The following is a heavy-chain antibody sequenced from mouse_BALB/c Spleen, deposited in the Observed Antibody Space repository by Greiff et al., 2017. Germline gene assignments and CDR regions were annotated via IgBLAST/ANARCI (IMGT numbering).Heavy chain of an antibody. D-gene: IGHD1-1*01. V-gene: IGHV7-1*02. CDR2: SRNKANDYTT. Sequence: EVQGVESGGGLVQPGGSLRLSCATSGFTFSDFYMEWVRQPPGKRLEWIAASRNKANDYTTEYSASVKGRFIVSRDTSQSILYLQMNALRAEDTAIYYCARDAPNYYGSSWFAYWGQGTLVTVSA. CDR1: GFTFSDFY. CDR3: ARDAPNYYGSSWFAY. J-gene: IGHJ3*01.